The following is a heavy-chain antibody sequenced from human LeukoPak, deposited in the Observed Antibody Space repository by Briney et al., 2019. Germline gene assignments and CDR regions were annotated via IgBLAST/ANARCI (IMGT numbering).Heavy chain of an antibody. Sequence: PSETLSLTCTVSGGSISSSSYYWGWIRQPPGKGLEWIGSIYYSGSTYYNPSLKSRVTISVDTSKNQFSLKLSSVTAAGTAVYYCARQVYSGYDFYESWGQGTLVTVSS. CDR3: ARQVYSGYDFYES. V-gene: IGHV4-39*01. CDR2: IYYSGST. D-gene: IGHD5-12*01. J-gene: IGHJ5*02. CDR1: GGSISSSSYY.